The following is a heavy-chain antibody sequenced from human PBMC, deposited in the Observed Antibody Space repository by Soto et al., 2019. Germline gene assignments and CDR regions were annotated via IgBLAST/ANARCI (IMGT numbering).Heavy chain of an antibody. J-gene: IGHJ6*02. CDR3: AKVWFGEPRFYGMDV. V-gene: IGHV3-30*18. CDR2: ISYDGSNK. CDR1: GFTFSSYG. Sequence: GGSLRLSCAASGFTFSSYGMHWVRQAPGKGLEWVAVISYDGSNKYYADSVKGRFTISRDNSKNTLYLQMNSLRAEDTAVYYCAKVWFGEPRFYGMDVWGQGTTVTVSS. D-gene: IGHD3-10*01.